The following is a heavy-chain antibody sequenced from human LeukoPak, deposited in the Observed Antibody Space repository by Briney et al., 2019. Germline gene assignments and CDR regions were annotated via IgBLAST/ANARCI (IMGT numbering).Heavy chain of an antibody. V-gene: IGHV3-23*01. D-gene: IGHD3-22*01. CDR3: AKGGGYYPFDY. CDR1: GFTFSSYA. J-gene: IGHJ4*02. Sequence: PGGSPRLSCAASGFTFSSYAMSWVRQAPGKGLEWVSTISGSGGSTYYTNSVKGRFTISRDNSKNTLYLQMNSLRAEDTAVYYCAKGGGYYPFDYWGQGTLVTVSS. CDR2: ISGSGGST.